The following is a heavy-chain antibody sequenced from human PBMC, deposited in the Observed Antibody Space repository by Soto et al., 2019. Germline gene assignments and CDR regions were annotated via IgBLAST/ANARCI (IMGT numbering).Heavy chain of an antibody. V-gene: IGHV6-1*01. CDR3: ARFLTFYYYYGMDV. J-gene: IGHJ6*02. CDR1: GGSVSSDSAA. Sequence: SQTLSLTCAISGGSVSSDSAAWNWIRQSPSRGLEWLGRTYYRSKWYNDYAVSVKSRITINPDTSKNQFSLQLNSVTPEDTAVYYCARFLTFYYYYGMDVWGQGTTVTVSS. CDR2: TYYRSKWYN. D-gene: IGHD3-16*01.